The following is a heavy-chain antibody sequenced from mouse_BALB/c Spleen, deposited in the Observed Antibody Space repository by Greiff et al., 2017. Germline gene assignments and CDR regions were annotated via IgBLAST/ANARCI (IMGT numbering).Heavy chain of an antibody. CDR1: GYTFTSYW. D-gene: IGHD2-3*01. J-gene: IGHJ1*01. Sequence: QVQLQQPGAELVKPGASVKLSCKASGYTFTSYWMHWVKQRPGQGLEWIGEINPSNGRTNYNEKFKSKATLTVDKSSSTAYMQLSSLTSEDSAVYYCARDDGYLWYFDVWGAGTTVTVSS. CDR2: INPSNGRT. CDR3: ARDDGYLWYFDV. V-gene: IGHV1S81*02.